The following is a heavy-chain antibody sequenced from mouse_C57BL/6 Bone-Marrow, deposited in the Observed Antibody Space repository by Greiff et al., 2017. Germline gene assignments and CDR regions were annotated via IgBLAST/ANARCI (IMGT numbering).Heavy chain of an antibody. V-gene: IGHV1-55*01. CDR2: IYPGSGST. CDR1: GYTFTSYW. CDR3: ARDYSCSSYLYYFDY. J-gene: IGHJ2*01. D-gene: IGHD1-1*01. Sequence: VQLQQPGAELVKPGASVKMSCKASGYTFTSYWITWVKQRPGQGLEWIGDIYPGSGSTNYNEKFKSKATLTVVTSSSTAYMQLSSLTSGDSAVYYCARDYSCSSYLYYFDYWGQGTTLTVSS.